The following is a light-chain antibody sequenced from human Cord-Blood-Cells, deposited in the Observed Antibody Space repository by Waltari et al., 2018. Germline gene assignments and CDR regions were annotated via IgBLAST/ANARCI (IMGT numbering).Light chain of an antibody. CDR3: QQYGSSYT. CDR1: QSVSSSY. V-gene: IGKV3-20*01. Sequence: EIVLTQSPGTLSSSPGERATLSCRASQSVSSSYLAWYQQKSGQAPRLLIYGASSRATGIPDRISGSGSGTDFTLTISILEPEDFAVYYCQQYGSSYTFGQGTKLEIK. CDR2: GAS. J-gene: IGKJ2*01.